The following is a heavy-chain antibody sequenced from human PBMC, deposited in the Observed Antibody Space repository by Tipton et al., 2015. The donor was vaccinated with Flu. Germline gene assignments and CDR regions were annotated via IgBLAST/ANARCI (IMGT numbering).Heavy chain of an antibody. Sequence: TLSLTCTVSGGSISSYYWSWIRQPPGKGLEWIGYIYYSGSTNYNPSLKSRVTISVDTSKNQFSLKLSSVTAADTAVYYCARTYGDYSWRFDSWGQGTLVTVSS. J-gene: IGHJ5*01. V-gene: IGHV4-59*01. D-gene: IGHD4-17*01. CDR2: IYYSGST. CDR1: GGSISSYY. CDR3: ARTYGDYSWRFDS.